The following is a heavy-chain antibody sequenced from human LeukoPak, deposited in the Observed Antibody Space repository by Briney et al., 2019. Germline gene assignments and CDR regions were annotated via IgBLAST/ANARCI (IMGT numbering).Heavy chain of an antibody. D-gene: IGHD3-3*01. CDR3: ARDWGRANDFWSGYYLYYYGMDV. V-gene: IGHV6-1*01. Sequence: SQTLSLTCAISGDSVSSNSAAWNWIRQSPSRGLEWLGRTYYRSKWYNDYAVSVKSRITINPDTSKNQFSLQLNSVTPEDTAVYYCARDWGRANDFWSGYYLYYYGMDVWGQGTTVTVSS. J-gene: IGHJ6*02. CDR2: TYYRSKWYN. CDR1: GDSVSSNSAA.